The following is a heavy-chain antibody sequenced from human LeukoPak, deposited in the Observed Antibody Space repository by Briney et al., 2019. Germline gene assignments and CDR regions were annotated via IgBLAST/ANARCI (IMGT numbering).Heavy chain of an antibody. D-gene: IGHD3-3*01. Sequence: ASVKVSCKASRYTFTGYYMHWVRQAPGQGLEWMGWINPNSGGTNYAQKFQGRVTMTRDTSISTAYMELSRLRSDDTAVYYCAGGLDYDFWSGYYLLDPWGQGTLVTVSS. J-gene: IGHJ5*02. CDR2: INPNSGGT. V-gene: IGHV1-2*02. CDR3: AGGLDYDFWSGYYLLDP. CDR1: RYTFTGYY.